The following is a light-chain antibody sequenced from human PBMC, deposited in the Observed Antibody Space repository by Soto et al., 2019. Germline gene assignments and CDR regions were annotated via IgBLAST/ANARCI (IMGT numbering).Light chain of an antibody. CDR1: SSNIGAGYD. V-gene: IGLV1-40*01. Sequence: QSVLTQPPSVSGAPGQRVTISCTGSSSNIGAGYDVHWYQQLPGTAPKLLIYGNINRPSGVPDRFSGSKSGTSASLAITGLRSEDEADYSCQSYDSGLIFGGGTKLTVL. CDR3: QSYDSGLI. J-gene: IGLJ2*01. CDR2: GNI.